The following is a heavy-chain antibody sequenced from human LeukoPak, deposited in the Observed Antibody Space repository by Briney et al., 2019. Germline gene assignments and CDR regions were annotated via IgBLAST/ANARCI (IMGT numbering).Heavy chain of an antibody. J-gene: IGHJ4*02. CDR2: ISAYNGNT. V-gene: IGHV1-18*01. Sequence: ASVKVSCKASGYTFTSYGISWVRQAPGQGLEWMGWISAYNGNTNYAQNLQGRVTITRNTSISTAYMELSSLRSEDTAVYYCARGWGFGEYYFDYWGQGTLVTVSS. CDR1: GYTFTSYG. D-gene: IGHD3-10*01. CDR3: ARGWGFGEYYFDY.